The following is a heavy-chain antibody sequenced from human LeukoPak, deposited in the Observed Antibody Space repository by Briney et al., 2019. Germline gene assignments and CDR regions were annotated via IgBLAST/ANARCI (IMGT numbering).Heavy chain of an antibody. Sequence: GGSLRLSCTASGXTFGDYALSWVRQAPGKGLEWVGFIRSKAYGGTTEYAASVKGRFTISRDDSKSIAYLQMNSLKTEDTAVYYCTRDIDFWSGYPMYWGQGTLVTVSS. J-gene: IGHJ4*02. CDR2: IRSKAYGGTT. CDR1: GXTFGDYA. CDR3: TRDIDFWSGYPMY. V-gene: IGHV3-49*04. D-gene: IGHD3-3*01.